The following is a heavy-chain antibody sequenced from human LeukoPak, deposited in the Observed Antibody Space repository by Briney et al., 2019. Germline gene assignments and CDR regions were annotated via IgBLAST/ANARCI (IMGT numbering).Heavy chain of an antibody. CDR3: AGIGLCSGGSCYVDY. CDR2: IIPIFGIA. J-gene: IGHJ4*02. V-gene: IGHV1-69*04. Sequence: SVKVSCKASGGTFSSYAISWVRQAPGQGLEWMGRIIPIFGIANYAQKFQGRVTITADKSTSTAYMELSSLRSEDTAVYYCAGIGLCSGGSCYVDYWGQGTLVTVSS. D-gene: IGHD2-15*01. CDR1: GGTFSSYA.